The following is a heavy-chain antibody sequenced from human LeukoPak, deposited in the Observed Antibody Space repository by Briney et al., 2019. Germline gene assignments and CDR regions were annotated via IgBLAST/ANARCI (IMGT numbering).Heavy chain of an antibody. J-gene: IGHJ4*02. CDR3: AGDLLGSATGYSSGAWDY. CDR2: IIPIFGTA. CDR1: GGTFSSYA. Sequence: SVKVSCKASGGTFSSYAISWVRQAPGQGLEWMGGIIPIFGTADYAQKFQGRLTITADESTSTAYMELSSLRAEDTAMYYCAGDLLGSATGYSSGAWDYWGQGTLVTVSS. D-gene: IGHD3-9*01. V-gene: IGHV1-69*13.